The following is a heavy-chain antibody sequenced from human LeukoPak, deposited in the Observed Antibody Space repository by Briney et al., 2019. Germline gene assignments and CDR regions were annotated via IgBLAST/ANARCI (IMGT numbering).Heavy chain of an antibody. J-gene: IGHJ6*02. CDR3: ARAYGSGSYYRYYYYYGMDV. V-gene: IGHV3-66*01. CDR2: IYSGGST. D-gene: IGHD3-10*01. CDR1: GFTVSSNY. Sequence: GGSLRLSCAASGFTVSSNYMSWVRQAPGKGLEWVSVIYSGGSTYYADSVKGRFTISRDNSKNTLYLQMNSLRAEDTAVYYCARAYGSGSYYRYYYYYGMDVWGQGTTVTVSS.